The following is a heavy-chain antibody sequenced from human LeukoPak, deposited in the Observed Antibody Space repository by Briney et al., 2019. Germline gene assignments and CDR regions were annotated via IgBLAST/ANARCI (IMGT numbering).Heavy chain of an antibody. CDR3: ARGSSTGYSSSWYEAFDI. D-gene: IGHD6-13*01. Sequence: PGGSLRLSCAASGFTFSDYYMSWIRQAPGKGLEWVSYISSSGSTIYYADSVKGRFTISRDNAKNTLYLQMNSLRAEDTAVYYCARGSSTGYSSSWYEAFDIWGQGTMVTVSS. CDR2: ISSSGSTI. CDR1: GFTFSDYY. V-gene: IGHV3-11*04. J-gene: IGHJ3*02.